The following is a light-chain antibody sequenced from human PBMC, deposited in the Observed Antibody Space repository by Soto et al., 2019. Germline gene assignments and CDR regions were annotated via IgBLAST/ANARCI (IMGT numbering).Light chain of an antibody. CDR1: QSISGR. CDR3: HQYNSYTYT. J-gene: IGKJ2*01. Sequence: DIQMTQFPSTLSASVGDRVTISCRASQSISGRLAWYQQKPGKAPKLLLYKASNLESGVPSRFSGSGSGTEFNLTNHSLQPDDFATYYCHQYNSYTYTFGQGTKLEI. CDR2: KAS. V-gene: IGKV1-5*03.